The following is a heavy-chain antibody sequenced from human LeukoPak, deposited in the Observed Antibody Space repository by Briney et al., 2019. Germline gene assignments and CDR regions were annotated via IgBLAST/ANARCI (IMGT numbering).Heavy chain of an antibody. CDR1: GYSFTCYW. D-gene: IGHD1-26*01. Sequence: GESLKISCKGSGYSFTCYWIGWVRQMPGKGLEWVSVIYSGGSTYYADSVKGRFTISRDNSKNTLYLQVNSLRAEDTAVYYCASRSGSYYGYWGQGTLVTVSS. CDR3: ASRSGSYYGY. V-gene: IGHV3-66*01. CDR2: IYSGGST. J-gene: IGHJ4*02.